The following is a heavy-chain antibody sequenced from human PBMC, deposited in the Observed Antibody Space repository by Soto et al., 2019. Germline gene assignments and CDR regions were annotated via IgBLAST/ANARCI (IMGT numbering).Heavy chain of an antibody. CDR3: ARWLQYFDWPSHGMDV. V-gene: IGHV1-2*02. Sequence: ASVKVSCKASGYTFTGYYMHWVRQAPGQGLEWMGWINPNSGGRNYAQKFQGRITMTRDTSISTAYMELSRLRSDDTAVYYCARWLQYFDWPSHGMDVWGQGTTVTVSS. CDR1: GYTFTGYY. D-gene: IGHD3-9*01. CDR2: INPNSGGR. J-gene: IGHJ6*02.